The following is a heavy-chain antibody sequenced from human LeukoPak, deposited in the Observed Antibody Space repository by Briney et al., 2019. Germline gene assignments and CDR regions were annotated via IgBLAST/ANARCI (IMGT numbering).Heavy chain of an antibody. CDR2: IYYSGST. V-gene: IGHV4-59*08. CDR3: ARGVPQWPARIDY. J-gene: IGHJ4*02. CDR1: GGSISSYY. Sequence: SETLSLTCTVSGGSISSYYWSWIRQPPGKGLEWIGFIYYSGSTNYNPSLKSRVTISVDTSKNQFSLKLSSVTAADTAVYYCARGVPQWPARIDYWGQGTLVTVSS. D-gene: IGHD6-19*01.